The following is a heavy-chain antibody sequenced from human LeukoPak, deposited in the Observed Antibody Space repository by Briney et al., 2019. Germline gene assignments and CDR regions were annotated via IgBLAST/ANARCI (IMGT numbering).Heavy chain of an antibody. CDR1: GVSFSGYC. CDR3: ARGPRILRYFDWLSNYYYYYMDV. CDR2: INHSGST. D-gene: IGHD3-9*01. V-gene: IGHV4-34*01. Sequence: SETLSLTCAVYGVSFSGYCWSWIRQPPGKGLEWIGEINHSGSTNYNPSLKSRVTISVDTSKNQFSLKLSSVTAADTAVYYCARGPRILRYFDWLSNYYYYYMDVWGKGTTVTVSS. J-gene: IGHJ6*03.